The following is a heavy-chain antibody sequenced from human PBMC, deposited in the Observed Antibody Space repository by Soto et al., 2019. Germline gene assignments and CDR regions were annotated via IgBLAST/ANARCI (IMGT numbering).Heavy chain of an antibody. CDR2: INPKSGGT. CDR1: GYSFTDYH. D-gene: IGHD2-8*01. J-gene: IGHJ6*02. V-gene: IGHV1-2*04. Sequence: ASVKVSCKASGYSFTDYHIHWVRQAPGQGLEWLGRINPKSGGTSTAQKFQGWVTMTRDTSITTAYMALSRLKSDDTAVYYCARGDSTDCSNGVCSFYYYYDMDVWGQGTTVTVSS. CDR3: ARGDSTDCSNGVCSFYYYYDMDV.